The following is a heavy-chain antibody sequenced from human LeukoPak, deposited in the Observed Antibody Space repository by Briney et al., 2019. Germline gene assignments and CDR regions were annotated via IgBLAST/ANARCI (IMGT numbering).Heavy chain of an antibody. CDR1: GGSISSSNYY. Sequence: SETLSPTCTVSGGSISSSNYYWGWIRQPPGKNLEWIGSIYYSGSTYYNPSLKSRVTISVDTSKNQFSLKLSSVTAADTAVYYCARERYSGSYSDYWGQGTLVTVSS. J-gene: IGHJ4*02. D-gene: IGHD1-26*01. CDR2: IYYSGST. V-gene: IGHV4-39*07. CDR3: ARERYSGSYSDY.